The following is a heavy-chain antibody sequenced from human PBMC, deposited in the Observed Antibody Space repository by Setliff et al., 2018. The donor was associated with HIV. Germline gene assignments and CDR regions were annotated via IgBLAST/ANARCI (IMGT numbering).Heavy chain of an antibody. CDR3: ARDYYDSSGYIFFPGLPDY. J-gene: IGHJ4*02. CDR2: MNRDGSEK. Sequence: PGGSLRLSCAASGFTFSSSWMTWVRQAPGRGLEYVAGMNRDGSEKGYADSVKGRFSISRDNAKNSLYLQMSRLRSDDTAVYYCARDYYDSSGYIFFPGLPDYWGQGTLVTVSS. V-gene: IGHV3-7*05. CDR1: GFTFSSSW. D-gene: IGHD3-22*01.